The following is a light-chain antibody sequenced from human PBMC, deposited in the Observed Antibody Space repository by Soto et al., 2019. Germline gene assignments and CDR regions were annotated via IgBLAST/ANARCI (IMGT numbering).Light chain of an antibody. CDR2: DGS. V-gene: IGKV1-33*01. Sequence: DIQLTQSPSSLSASVGDRVTITCQASQDIKNFLNWYQQKPGKAPKLLIYDGSSLETGVPSRFSGSGSGTDFTFAISSLQPEDIATYYFQQYDDLPYTFGQGTKLEI. J-gene: IGKJ2*01. CDR1: QDIKNF. CDR3: QQYDDLPYT.